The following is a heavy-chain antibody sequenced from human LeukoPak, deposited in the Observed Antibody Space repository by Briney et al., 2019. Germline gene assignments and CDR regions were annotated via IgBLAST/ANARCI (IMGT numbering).Heavy chain of an antibody. Sequence: GGSLRLSCAASGFNFRSNSMNWVRQAPGKGLEWVSHIVSDSSSIHDADSVKGRFTISRDNAKNSLYLQMNSLRAEDTAVYYCARDGGGPDAYDIWGQGTMVTVSS. V-gene: IGHV3-48*01. CDR2: IVSDSSSI. CDR3: ARDGGGPDAYDI. J-gene: IGHJ3*02. CDR1: GFNFRSNS.